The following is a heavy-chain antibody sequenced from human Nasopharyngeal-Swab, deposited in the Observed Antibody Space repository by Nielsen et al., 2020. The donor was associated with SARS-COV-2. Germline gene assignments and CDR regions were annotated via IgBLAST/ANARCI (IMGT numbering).Heavy chain of an antibody. V-gene: IGHV4-59*08. Sequence: SETLSPTCPVSGASISSYYWSWIRQLPGKGLEWIGYIYYSGSTNYNPSLKSRVTTSVDTSKNQFSLKLSSVTAADTAVYYCARQGGNSGWSGVAFDIWGQGTMVTVSS. CDR1: GASISSYY. CDR2: IYYSGST. CDR3: ARQGGNSGWSGVAFDI. J-gene: IGHJ3*02. D-gene: IGHD6-19*01.